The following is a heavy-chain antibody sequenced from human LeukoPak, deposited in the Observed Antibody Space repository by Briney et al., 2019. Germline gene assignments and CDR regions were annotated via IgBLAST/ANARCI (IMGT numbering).Heavy chain of an antibody. D-gene: IGHD1-26*01. V-gene: IGHV4-59*02. CDR1: GASVSSHF. CDR3: AKDVSGTYYFFDV. J-gene: IGHJ3*01. CDR2: ISNRGST. Sequence: SETLSLTCGVSGASVSSHFWSWIRQTPGMGLEWIGYISNRGSTGYNPSLRSRVTISVDAPKNEVSLNVRSVSAADTAVYYCAKDVSGTYYFFDVWGQGRTV.